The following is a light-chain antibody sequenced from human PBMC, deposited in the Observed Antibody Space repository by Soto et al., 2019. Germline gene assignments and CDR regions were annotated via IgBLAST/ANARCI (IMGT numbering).Light chain of an antibody. CDR2: EVS. Sequence: QSVLTQPASVSGSPGQSITISCTGSSSDVGTYNYVSWYQQHPGKAPKLIIYEVSDRPSGVSNRFSGSKSGNTASLTISGLQAEDEADYYCSSYTSSSSRLFGAGTKLTVL. V-gene: IGLV2-14*01. J-gene: IGLJ3*02. CDR3: SSYTSSSSRL. CDR1: SSDVGTYNY.